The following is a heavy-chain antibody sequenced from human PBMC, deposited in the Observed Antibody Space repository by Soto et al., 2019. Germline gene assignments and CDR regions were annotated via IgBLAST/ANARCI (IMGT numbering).Heavy chain of an antibody. J-gene: IGHJ4*02. V-gene: IGHV4-39*01. CDR1: GGSISRSSYY. CDR3: ARHDYGGFGL. D-gene: IGHD4-17*01. CDR2: IYYSGST. Sequence: SETLSLTCTVSGGSISRSSYYWGCIRQPPGKGLEWIGSIYYSGSTYYNPSLKSRVTISVDTSKNQFSLKLSSVTAADTAVYYCARHDYGGFGLWGQGTLVTVSS.